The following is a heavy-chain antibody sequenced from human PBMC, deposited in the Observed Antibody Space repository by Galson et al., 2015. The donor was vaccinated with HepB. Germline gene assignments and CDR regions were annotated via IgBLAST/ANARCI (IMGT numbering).Heavy chain of an antibody. CDR2: IYWDDEK. Sequence: PALVKPTQTLTLTCTFSGFSLTSTGVGVGWIRQPPGKALEWLGIIYWDDEKRYSPSLQSRLTITRDTSKNQVALTMTNIDPVDTATYFCAHTSLTIRGNWFDPWGQGTLVTVSS. D-gene: IGHD2-2*01. V-gene: IGHV2-5*02. J-gene: IGHJ5*02. CDR1: GFSLTSTGVG. CDR3: AHTSLTIRGNWFDP.